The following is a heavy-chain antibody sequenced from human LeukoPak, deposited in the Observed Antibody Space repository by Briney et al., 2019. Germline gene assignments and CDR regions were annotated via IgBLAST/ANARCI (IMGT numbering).Heavy chain of an antibody. D-gene: IGHD3-16*01. V-gene: IGHV4-31*11. CDR2: IYYSGST. CDR3: ARDGLRSGDAFDI. CDR1: GGSISSGGYY. Sequence: PSQTLSLTCAVSGGSISSGGYYWSWIRQHPGKGLEWIGYIYYSGSTYYNPSLKSRVTISVDTSKSQFSLKLSSVTAADTAVYCCARDGLRSGDAFDIWGQGTMVTVSS. J-gene: IGHJ3*02.